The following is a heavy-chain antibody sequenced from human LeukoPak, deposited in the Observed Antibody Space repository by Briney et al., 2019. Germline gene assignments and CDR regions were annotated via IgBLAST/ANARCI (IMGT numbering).Heavy chain of an antibody. CDR1: GFTFGDYA. CDR3: ASSRRYEEFVFDY. Sequence: PGGSLRLSCTVSGFTFGDYAMNWVRQAPGKGLEWVGFIRSKANGGTTDYAASVKGRFAISRDDSKRSLYLQMNSLKTEDTAVYYCASSRRYEEFVFDYWGQGTLVTVPS. J-gene: IGHJ4*02. D-gene: IGHD1-1*01. CDR2: IRSKANGGTT. V-gene: IGHV3-49*04.